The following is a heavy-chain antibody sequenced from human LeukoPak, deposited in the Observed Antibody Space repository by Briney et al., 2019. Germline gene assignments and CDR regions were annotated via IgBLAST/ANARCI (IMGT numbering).Heavy chain of an antibody. CDR2: ISSSGGST. Sequence: AGGSLRLSCAASGFIFSTYTMNWVRQAPGEGLEWVSSISSSGGSTYYADSVKGRFTISRDNSKNTLYLQVNSLRAEDTAVYYCAKAAVYHDSCPDSWGQGTLVTVSS. CDR3: AKAAVYHDSCPDS. D-gene: IGHD5/OR15-5a*01. CDR1: GFIFSTYT. J-gene: IGHJ4*02. V-gene: IGHV3-23*01.